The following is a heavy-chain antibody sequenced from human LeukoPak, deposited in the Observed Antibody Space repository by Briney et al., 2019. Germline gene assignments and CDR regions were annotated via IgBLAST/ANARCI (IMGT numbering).Heavy chain of an antibody. D-gene: IGHD3-10*01. CDR1: GFTFLNYA. J-gene: IGHJ4*02. CDR3: ARECVSHYSGSGSFYGGIDS. Sequence: GGSLRLSCAASGFTFLNYALIWVRQAPGKGLEWVSGVSNSGGVTYYADSVKGRFTISRDNSEHTVHLQMNSLRVEDTAIYYCARECVSHYSGSGSFYGGIDSWGQGILVTVSS. V-gene: IGHV3-23*01. CDR2: VSNSGGVT.